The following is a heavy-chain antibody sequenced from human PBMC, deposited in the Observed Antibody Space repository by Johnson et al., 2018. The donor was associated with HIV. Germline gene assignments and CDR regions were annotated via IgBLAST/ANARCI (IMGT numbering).Heavy chain of an antibody. CDR2: ISYDGGNK. V-gene: IGHV3-30-3*01. D-gene: IGHD3-10*01. Sequence: QVQLVESGGGMVQPGGSLRLSCAASAFTFSSYAMHWVRQAPGKGLEWVALISYDGGNKYYADSVKGRFTISRDNSQNTLYLQMNSLRAEDTAVYYCARDPYGSGPYVAFDIWGQGTMVTVSS. CDR3: ARDPYGSGPYVAFDI. J-gene: IGHJ3*02. CDR1: AFTFSSYA.